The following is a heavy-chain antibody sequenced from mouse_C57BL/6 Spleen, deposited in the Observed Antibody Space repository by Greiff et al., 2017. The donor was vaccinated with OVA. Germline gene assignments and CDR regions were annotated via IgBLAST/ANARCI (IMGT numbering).Heavy chain of an antibody. Sequence: QVQLQQSGAELVKPGASVKLSCKASGYTFTEYTIHWVKQRSGQGLEWIGWFYPGSGSIKYNEKFKDKATLTADKSSSTAYMQLSSLTYEDSAVYYCARRVTTVVATDWYFDVWGTGTTVTVSS. CDR3: ARRVTTVVATDWYFDV. CDR2: FYPGSGSI. V-gene: IGHV1-62-2*01. CDR1: GYTFTEYT. D-gene: IGHD1-1*01. J-gene: IGHJ1*03.